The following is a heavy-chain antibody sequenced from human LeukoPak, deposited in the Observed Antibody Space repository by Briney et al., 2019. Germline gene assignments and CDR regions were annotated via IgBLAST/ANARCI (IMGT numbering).Heavy chain of an antibody. D-gene: IGHD3-22*01. CDR2: VSKDGGNK. V-gene: IGHV3-30-3*01. J-gene: IGHJ3*02. CDR1: GFTFSSYA. Sequence: GGSLRLSCAASGFTFSSYAMHWVRQAPGKGLELAALVSKDGGNKYYADSVKGRFSISRDNSKNTLYLQMNSLRAEDTAVYYCTRDNYYDSSDKPITAFDTWGQGTMGTVSS. CDR3: TRDNYYDSSDKPITAFDT.